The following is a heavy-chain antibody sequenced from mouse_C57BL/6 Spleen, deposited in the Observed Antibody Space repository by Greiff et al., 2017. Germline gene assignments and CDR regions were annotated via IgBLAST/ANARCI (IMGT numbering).Heavy chain of an antibody. CDR1: GFTFNTYA. V-gene: IGHV10-3*01. J-gene: IGHJ4*01. CDR3: VRGGITTRYYAMDY. Sequence: EVKLVESGGGLVQPKGSLTLSCAASGFTFNTYAMHWVRQAPGKGLEWVARISSKSSNYATYYADSVKDRFTISRDDSQSMLYLQMNNLKTEDTAMYYCVRGGITTRYYAMDYWGQGTSVTVSS. D-gene: IGHD2-4*01. CDR2: ISSKSSNYAT.